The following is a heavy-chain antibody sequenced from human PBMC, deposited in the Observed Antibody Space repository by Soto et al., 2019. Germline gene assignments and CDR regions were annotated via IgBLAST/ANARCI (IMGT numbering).Heavy chain of an antibody. J-gene: IGHJ6*03. CDR3: ARNGKLAAAGPRDYYYYMDV. Sequence: GASVKVSCKASGGTFSSYTISWVRQAPGQGLEWMGRIIPILGIANYAQKFQGRVTITADKSTSTAYMELSSLRSEDTAVYYCARNGKLAAAGPRDYYYYMDVWGKGTTVTVSS. CDR2: IIPILGIA. D-gene: IGHD6-13*01. CDR1: GGTFSSYT. V-gene: IGHV1-69*02.